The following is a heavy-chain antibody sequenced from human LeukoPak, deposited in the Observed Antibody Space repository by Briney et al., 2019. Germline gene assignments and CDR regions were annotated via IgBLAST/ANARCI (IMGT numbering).Heavy chain of an antibody. CDR1: GGSISSYY. V-gene: IGHV4-59*01. CDR2: IYYSGSI. Sequence: SETLSLTCTVSGGSISSYYWSWIRQPPGKGLEWIGYIYYSGSINYNPSLKSRVTISVDTSKNQFSLKLSSVTAADTAVYYCARESPKFDHAFDIWGQGTMVTVSS. CDR3: ARESPKFDHAFDI. J-gene: IGHJ3*02. D-gene: IGHD3-9*01.